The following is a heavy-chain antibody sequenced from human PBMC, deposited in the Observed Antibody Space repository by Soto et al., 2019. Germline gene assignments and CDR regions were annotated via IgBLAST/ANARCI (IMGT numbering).Heavy chain of an antibody. CDR2: ISAYNGDT. CDR1: GYTFTSYG. J-gene: IGHJ4*02. D-gene: IGHD2-15*01. Sequence: QIQLVQSGAEVKKPGASVKVSCKASGYTFTSYGISWVRQAPGQGLEWMGWISAYNGDTNYAQKLQGRVTMTTDTATSTASMELRSLRSDDTAVYYCARDRGVVVVAASYWGQGTLVTVSS. V-gene: IGHV1-18*01. CDR3: ARDRGVVVVAASY.